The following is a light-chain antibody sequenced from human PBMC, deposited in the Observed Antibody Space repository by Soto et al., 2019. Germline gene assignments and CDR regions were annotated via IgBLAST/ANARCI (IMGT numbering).Light chain of an antibody. CDR3: CSYAGSPRYV. Sequence: QSVLTQPRSVSGSPGQSVTISCTGTSSDVGGYNYVSWYQQHPGKAPKVMIYDVSERPSGVPDRFSGSKSGNTASLTISGLQAEDEADYSCCSYAGSPRYVFGTGTQLTVL. V-gene: IGLV2-11*01. CDR1: SSDVGGYNY. CDR2: DVS. J-gene: IGLJ1*01.